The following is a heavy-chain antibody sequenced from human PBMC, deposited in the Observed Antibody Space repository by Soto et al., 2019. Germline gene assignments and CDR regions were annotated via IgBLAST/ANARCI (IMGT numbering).Heavy chain of an antibody. Sequence: QVTLKESGPVLVRPTETLTLTCTVSGFSLSDVKMGVSWVRQPPGKAPEWLAQIFSNDEKYYSTSLKSRLTISKDNAKSQVVLTMTNKEPVDTGTYYHARAPIYGAYYYYYAMDVWGQGTTVT. CDR2: IFSNDEK. J-gene: IGHJ6*02. CDR1: GFSLSDVKMG. V-gene: IGHV2-26*01. D-gene: IGHD2-8*01. CDR3: ARAPIYGAYYYYYAMDV.